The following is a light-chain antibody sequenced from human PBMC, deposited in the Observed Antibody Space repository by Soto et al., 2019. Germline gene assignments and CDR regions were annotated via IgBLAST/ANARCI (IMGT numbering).Light chain of an antibody. J-gene: IGLJ1*01. V-gene: IGLV2-8*01. CDR2: DVI. CDR1: SSDVGAYNY. Sequence: QSALTQPPSASGSPGQTVAISCTGTSSDVGAYNYVSWYQQHPGKAPKLMIYDVIQRPSGVPARFSGSKSGNTASLTVSGLQSEYEADYYCCSYTTSSTYVFVTGTKLTVL. CDR3: CSYTTSSTYV.